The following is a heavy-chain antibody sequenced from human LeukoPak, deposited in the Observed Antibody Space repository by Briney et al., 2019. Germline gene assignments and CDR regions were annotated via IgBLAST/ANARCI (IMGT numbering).Heavy chain of an antibody. CDR2: ISVYNGNT. Sequence: ASVTVSCMASGYTFSNYGINWVRQTPGQGLEWMGWISVYNGNTNYAQKLQGRVTMTTDTSTSTAYMELRSLRSDDTAVYYCARERGLGGEYCSGGSCYSTRGPFDYWGQGTLVTVSA. CDR3: ARERGLGGEYCSGGSCYSTRGPFDY. D-gene: IGHD2-15*01. J-gene: IGHJ4*02. V-gene: IGHV1-18*01. CDR1: GYTFSNYG.